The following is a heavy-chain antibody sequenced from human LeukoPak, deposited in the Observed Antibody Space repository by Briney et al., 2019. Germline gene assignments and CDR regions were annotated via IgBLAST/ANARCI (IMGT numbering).Heavy chain of an antibody. CDR2: INSDGSGS. D-gene: IGHD5-18*01. V-gene: IGHV3-74*01. CDR3: ARDLGYGYDY. CDR1: GFTFSSHW. J-gene: IGHJ4*02. Sequence: GGSLRLSCAASGFTFSSHWMHWGRQAPGKGLGWVSRINSDGSGSTYADSVKGRFTISRDNAKNTLNLQMNSLRAEDTAVYYCARDLGYGYDYWGQGTLVTVSS.